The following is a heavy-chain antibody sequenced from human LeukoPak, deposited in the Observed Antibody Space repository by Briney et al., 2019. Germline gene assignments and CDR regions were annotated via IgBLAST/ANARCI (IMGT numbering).Heavy chain of an antibody. CDR2: INHSGST. J-gene: IGHJ4*02. CDR3: ARVVGYCSGGSCYPSDY. D-gene: IGHD2-15*01. Sequence: PSETLSLTCTVSGGSISTTSYYWAWIRQPPGKGLEWVGEINHSGSTNYNPSLKSRVTISVDTSKNQFSLKLSSVTAADTAVYYCARVVGYCSGGSCYPSDYWGQGTLVTVSS. CDR1: GGSISTTSYY. V-gene: IGHV4-39*07.